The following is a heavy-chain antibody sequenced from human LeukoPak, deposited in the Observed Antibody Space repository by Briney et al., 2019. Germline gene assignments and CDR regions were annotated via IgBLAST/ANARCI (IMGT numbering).Heavy chain of an antibody. V-gene: IGHV1-2*02. D-gene: IGHD3-22*01. CDR1: GYTFTGYY. Sequence: ASVKVSCKASGYTFTGYYMHWVRQAPGQGLEWMGWINPNSGGTNYAQKFQGRVTMTRDTSISTAYMELSRLRSDDTAVYYCARRYYYDSSLIYWGQGTLVTVSS. J-gene: IGHJ4*02. CDR3: ARRYYYDSSLIY. CDR2: INPNSGGT.